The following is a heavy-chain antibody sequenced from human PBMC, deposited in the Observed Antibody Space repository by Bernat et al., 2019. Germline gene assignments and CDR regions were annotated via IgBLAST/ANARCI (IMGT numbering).Heavy chain of an antibody. V-gene: IGHV3-11*05. CDR1: GFTFSDYY. D-gene: IGHD1-1*01. Sequence: QVQLVESGGGLVKPGGSLRLSCAASGFTFSDYYMSWIRQAPGKGLDWVSYISSSSSYTNYADSVKGRFTISRDNAKNSLYLQMNSLRAEDTAVEYCGGGAGTGGTWMDIWGKGTTVTVSS. CDR3: GGGAGTGGTWMDI. CDR2: ISSSSSYT. J-gene: IGHJ6*04.